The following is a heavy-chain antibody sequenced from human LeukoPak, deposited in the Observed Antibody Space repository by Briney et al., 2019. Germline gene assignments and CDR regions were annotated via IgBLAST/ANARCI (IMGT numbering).Heavy chain of an antibody. V-gene: IGHV3-23*01. Sequence: GGSLRLSCAASGFTFSSYAMSWVRQAPGKGLEWVSAISGSGGSTYYADSVKGRFTISRDNSKNTLYLQMNSLRAEDTAVYYCAKHRAMIVENGMDVWGRGTTVTVPS. CDR2: ISGSGGST. CDR3: AKHRAMIVENGMDV. CDR1: GFTFSSYA. D-gene: IGHD3-22*01. J-gene: IGHJ6*02.